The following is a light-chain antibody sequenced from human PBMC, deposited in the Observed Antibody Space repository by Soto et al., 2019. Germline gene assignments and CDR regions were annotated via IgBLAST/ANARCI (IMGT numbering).Light chain of an antibody. Sequence: DIQMTQSPSSLSASVGDNVTITCRASQTISSFLNWHQQKVGKAPKVLMYAAATPQSGVPSRFSGSGSGTHFTLTISSLQPEDSATSYCQQSFSSPVTFGGGTKVDIK. CDR1: QTISSF. V-gene: IGKV1-39*01. CDR2: AAA. J-gene: IGKJ4*01. CDR3: QQSFSSPVT.